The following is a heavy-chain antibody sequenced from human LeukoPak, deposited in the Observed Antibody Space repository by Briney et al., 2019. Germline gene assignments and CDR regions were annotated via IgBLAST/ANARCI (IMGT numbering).Heavy chain of an antibody. V-gene: IGHV4-34*01. J-gene: IGHJ4*02. D-gene: IGHD3-22*01. CDR3: ARHERNYYDSSGYYYVRGIRHFDY. CDR1: GGSFSGYY. Sequence: PSETLSLTCAVYGGSFSGYYWSWIRQPPGKGLEWIGEINHSGSTNYNPSLKSRVTISVDTSKNQFSLKLSSVTAADTAVYYCARHERNYYDSSGYYYVRGIRHFDYWGQGTLVTVSS. CDR2: INHSGST.